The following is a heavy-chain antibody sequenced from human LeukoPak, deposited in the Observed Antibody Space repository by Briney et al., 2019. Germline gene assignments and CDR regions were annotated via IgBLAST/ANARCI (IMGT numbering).Heavy chain of an antibody. CDR3: VQTTGWPGSDY. CDR2: IYNGVPT. D-gene: IGHD6-19*01. J-gene: IGHJ4*02. Sequence: PSETLSLICTASGAPISRFYWNWVRQPPGKGLEWIGNIYNGVPTFFNPSLKSRVTPSVDTSKTQFSLQLASVTAADTAVYYCVQTTGWPGSDYWGQGILVTVSS. V-gene: IGHV4-4*09. CDR1: GAPISRFY.